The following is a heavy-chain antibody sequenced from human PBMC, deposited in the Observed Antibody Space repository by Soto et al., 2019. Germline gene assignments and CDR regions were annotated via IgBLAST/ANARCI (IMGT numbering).Heavy chain of an antibody. Sequence: ASVKVSCKASGGTFSSYAISWVRQAPGQGLEWMGGIIPIFGTANYAQKFQGRVTITADESTSTAYMELSSLRSEDTAVYYCARGGLIAARAYYYYYYGMDVWGQGTTVTVSS. V-gene: IGHV1-69*13. D-gene: IGHD6-6*01. CDR2: IIPIFGTA. J-gene: IGHJ6*02. CDR3: ARGGLIAARAYYYYYYGMDV. CDR1: GGTFSSYA.